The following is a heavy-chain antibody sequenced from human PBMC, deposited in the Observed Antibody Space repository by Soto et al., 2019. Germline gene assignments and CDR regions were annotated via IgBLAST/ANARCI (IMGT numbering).Heavy chain of an antibody. D-gene: IGHD1-26*01. CDR1: GFTFSNAW. CDR2: IKSKTDGGTR. J-gene: IGHJ6*02. V-gene: IGHV3-15*01. CDR3: TRGSYQGNYYYYGMDV. Sequence: EVQLVESGGGLVKPGGSLRLSCAASGFTFSNAWMSWVRQVPGEGLEWVGRIKSKTDGGTRDYAAPVKGRFTISREDSKKTLYLQMNSLKAEDTGVYYCTRGSYQGNYYYYGMDVWGQGTTVTVSS.